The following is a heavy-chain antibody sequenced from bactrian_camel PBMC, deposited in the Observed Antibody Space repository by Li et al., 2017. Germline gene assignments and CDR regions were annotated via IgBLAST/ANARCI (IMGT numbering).Heavy chain of an antibody. CDR2: IGSDWRT. D-gene: IGHD3*01. CDR1: GFTVSNRN. Sequence: HVQLVESGGGSVQAGGSLRLSCATSGFTVSNRNMGWLRQGPGKEREGVAAIGSDWRTIYADFVKGRFTISKDNAKNTVYLQMNSLEPEDSAMYHCAAGFGGNRVLEGNNYQYWGQGTQVTVS. CDR3: AAGFGGNRVLEGNNYQY. J-gene: IGHJ4*01. V-gene: IGHV3S9*01.